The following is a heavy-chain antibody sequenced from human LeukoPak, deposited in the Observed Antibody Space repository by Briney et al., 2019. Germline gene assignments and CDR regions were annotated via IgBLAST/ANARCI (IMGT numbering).Heavy chain of an antibody. J-gene: IGHJ3*02. CDR1: GYTFTGYY. Sequence: ASVKVSCKASGYTFTGYYMHTGRQASGQGLEGMGWINPNSGVTDYAQKRQGRVTMTTDTSISTAYMELSSLRSEDTAVYYCATERASSGYHYPGAFDIWGQGTMVTVSS. V-gene: IGHV1-2*02. D-gene: IGHD3-22*01. CDR2: INPNSGVT. CDR3: ATERASSGYHYPGAFDI.